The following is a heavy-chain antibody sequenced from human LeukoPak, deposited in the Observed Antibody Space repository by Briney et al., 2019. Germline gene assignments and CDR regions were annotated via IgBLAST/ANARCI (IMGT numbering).Heavy chain of an antibody. CDR2: IWYDGSNK. J-gene: IGHJ4*02. D-gene: IGHD4-17*01. V-gene: IGHV3-33*08. CDR3: ARGYGDIPFGPYFDY. Sequence: GGSLRLSCAASGFTFSSYAMHWVRQAPGKGLEWVAVIWYDGSNKYYADSVKGRFTISRDNSKNTLYLQMNSLRAEDTAVYYCARGYGDIPFGPYFDYWGQGTLVTVSS. CDR1: GFTFSSYA.